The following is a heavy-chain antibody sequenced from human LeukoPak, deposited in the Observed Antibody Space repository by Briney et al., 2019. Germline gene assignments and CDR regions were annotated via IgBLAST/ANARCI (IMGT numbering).Heavy chain of an antibody. D-gene: IGHD6-13*01. CDR3: AKERYSSSWYFDY. Sequence: PGRSLRLSCAASGFTFSSYAMHWVRQAPGKGLEWVAVISYDGSNKYYADSVKGRFTISRDNSKNTLYLQMNSLRAEDTAVYYCAKERYSSSWYFDYWGQGTLVTVSS. CDR1: GFTFSSYA. J-gene: IGHJ4*02. CDR2: ISYDGSNK. V-gene: IGHV3-30*04.